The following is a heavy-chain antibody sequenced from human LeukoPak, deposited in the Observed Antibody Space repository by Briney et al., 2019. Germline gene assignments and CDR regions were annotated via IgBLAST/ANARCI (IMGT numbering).Heavy chain of an antibody. CDR1: GITLSNYS. CDR2: IYDSGGRT. V-gene: IGHV3-23*01. D-gene: IGHD3-22*01. J-gene: IGHJ4*02. CDR3: AKRGVVIRVILVGFHKEAYYFDS. Sequence: GGALRLSCAVSGITLSNYSMSWVRAAPGEGLEWVAGIYDSGGRTSGADTLKGRFVISRDNPKNTLYLQMNSLRAEDTAVYFCAKRGVVIRVILVGFHKEAYYFDSWGQGALVTVSS.